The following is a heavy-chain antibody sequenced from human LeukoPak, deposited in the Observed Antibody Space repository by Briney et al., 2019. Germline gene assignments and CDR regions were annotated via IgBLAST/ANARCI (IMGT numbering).Heavy chain of an antibody. CDR2: IYYSGST. Sequence: SETLSLTCTVSGGSISSYYWSWIRQPPGKGLEWIGYIYYSGSTYYNPSLKSRVTISLDTSKSQFSLRLSSVTAADTAVYYCASHHDYSNYGYFDLWGRGTLVTVSS. CDR3: ASHHDYSNYGYFDL. CDR1: GGSISSYY. J-gene: IGHJ2*01. V-gene: IGHV4-59*08. D-gene: IGHD4-11*01.